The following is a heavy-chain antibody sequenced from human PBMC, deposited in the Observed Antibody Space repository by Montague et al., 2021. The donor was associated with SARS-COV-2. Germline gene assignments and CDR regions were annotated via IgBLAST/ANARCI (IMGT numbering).Heavy chain of an antibody. CDR1: GGSTARHS. V-gene: IGHV4-59*08. CDR2: VHYNGDT. D-gene: IGHD6-19*01. CDR3: ARGWAFDP. Sequence: SETLSLTCTVSGGSTARHSWNWIRQSPGKTPESIYYVHYNGDTKYNPSLQSRVTISIDTSENQFSLRLNSVTAADTAVYFCARGWAFDPWGQGRLVTVSS. J-gene: IGHJ3*01.